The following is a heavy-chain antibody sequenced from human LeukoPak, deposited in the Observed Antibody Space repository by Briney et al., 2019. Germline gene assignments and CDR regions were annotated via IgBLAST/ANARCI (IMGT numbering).Heavy chain of an antibody. Sequence: GRSLRLSCAASGFTFSSYGMHWVRQAPGKGLEWVAVIWYDGSNKYYADSVKGRFTISRDNSKNTLHLQMNSLRAEDTAVYYCARGSPTVTHWYFDLWGRGTLVTVSS. V-gene: IGHV3-33*01. D-gene: IGHD4-17*01. CDR3: ARGSPTVTHWYFDL. CDR2: IWYDGSNK. J-gene: IGHJ2*01. CDR1: GFTFSSYG.